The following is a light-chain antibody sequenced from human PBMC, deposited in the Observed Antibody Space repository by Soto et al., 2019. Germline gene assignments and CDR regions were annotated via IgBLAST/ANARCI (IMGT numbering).Light chain of an antibody. Sequence: AITMCQSQSSFYASTGNRVTITCRESQGISSYLAWYQQKPGKAPKLLIYAASTLQSGVPSRFSGSGSETDCTLTIICLQSEDFATNNCQQYYSYLHTFGGGTKVDI. CDR2: AAS. J-gene: IGKJ4*01. V-gene: IGKV1-8*01. CDR3: QQYYSYLHT. CDR1: QGISSY.